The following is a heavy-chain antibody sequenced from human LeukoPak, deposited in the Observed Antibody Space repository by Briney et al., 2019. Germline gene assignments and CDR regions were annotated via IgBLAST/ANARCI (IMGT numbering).Heavy chain of an antibody. V-gene: IGHV4-30-4*01. CDR3: ARVRIAAAGRGYFDY. D-gene: IGHD6-13*01. CDR1: GGSISSGDYY. J-gene: IGHJ4*02. CDR2: IYYSGST. Sequence: PSQTLSLTCTVSGGSISSGDYYWSWIRQPPGKGLEWIGYIYYSGSTYYNPSLKSRVTISVDTSKNQFSLKLSSVTAADTAVYYCARVRIAAAGRGYFDYWGQGTLVTVSS.